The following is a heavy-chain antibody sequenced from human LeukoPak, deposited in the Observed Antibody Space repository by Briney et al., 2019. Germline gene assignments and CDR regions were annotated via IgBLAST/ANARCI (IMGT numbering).Heavy chain of an antibody. V-gene: IGHV3-23*01. J-gene: IGHJ3*02. D-gene: IGHD5-12*01. CDR1: GFSFSAYP. CDR3: AKSLFTSGTGTGCAFHI. Sequence: GGSLRLSCAASGFSFSAYPMGWVRQAPGKGLQWLSGISASGDVTFHADRVKGRFAISRDNSKNTLYLQMTGLRAGDTAEYYCAKSLFTSGTGTGCAFHIWGQGTMVTVSS. CDR2: ISASGDVT.